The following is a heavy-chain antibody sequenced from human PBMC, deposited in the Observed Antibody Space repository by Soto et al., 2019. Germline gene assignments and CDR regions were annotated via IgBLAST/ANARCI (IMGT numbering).Heavy chain of an antibody. Sequence: QVQLVQSGAEVKKPGSSVKVSCKASGGTFSSYTISWVRQAPGQGLEWMGRIIPILGIANYAQKFQGRVTITADKSTSTAYRELSSLRSEDTAVYYCARGDARWANWFDPWGQGTLVTVSS. J-gene: IGHJ5*02. CDR3: ARGDARWANWFDP. CDR2: IIPILGIA. CDR1: GGTFSSYT. D-gene: IGHD2-21*02. V-gene: IGHV1-69*02.